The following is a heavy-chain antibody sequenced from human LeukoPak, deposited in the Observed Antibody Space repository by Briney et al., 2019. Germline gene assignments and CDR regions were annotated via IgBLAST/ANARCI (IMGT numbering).Heavy chain of an antibody. CDR3: AKGTGRYWTFFDS. D-gene: IGHD1-26*01. J-gene: IGHJ4*02. CDR2: ISWNSGSI. V-gene: IGHV3-9*01. Sequence: GGSLRLSCAASGFTFDDYAMHWFRQAPGKGLEWVSGISWNSGSIDYAHSVKGRFTISRDTAKNSLYLQMNSLRPEDTALYYCAKGTGRYWTFFDSWGQGTLVTVSS. CDR1: GFTFDDYA.